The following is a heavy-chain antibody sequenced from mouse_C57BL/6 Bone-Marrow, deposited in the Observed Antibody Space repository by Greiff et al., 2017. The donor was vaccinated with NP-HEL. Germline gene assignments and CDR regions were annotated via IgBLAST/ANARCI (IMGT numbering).Heavy chain of an antibody. D-gene: IGHD2-4*01. CDR2: IDPSDSYT. V-gene: IGHV1-69*01. CDR1: GYTFTSYW. J-gene: IGHJ1*03. Sequence: QVQLQQPGAELVMPGASVKLSCKASGYTFTSYWMHWVKQRPGQGLEWIGEIDPSDSYTNYNQKFKGKSTLTVDKSSSTAYMQLSSLTSEDSAVYYCARCDYERLWYFDVWGTGTTVTVSS. CDR3: ARCDYERLWYFDV.